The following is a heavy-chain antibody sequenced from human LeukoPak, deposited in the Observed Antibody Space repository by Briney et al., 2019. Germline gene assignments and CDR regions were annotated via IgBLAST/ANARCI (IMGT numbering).Heavy chain of an antibody. J-gene: IGHJ4*02. Sequence: PGRSLRLSCAASGFTFSSYGMHWVRQAPGKGLEWVAVISYDGSNKYYADSVKGRFTISRDNSKNTLYPQMNSLRAEDTAVYYCAKGICSGGSCYLLDYWGQGTLVTVSS. D-gene: IGHD2-15*01. V-gene: IGHV3-30*18. CDR2: ISYDGSNK. CDR1: GFTFSSYG. CDR3: AKGICSGGSCYLLDY.